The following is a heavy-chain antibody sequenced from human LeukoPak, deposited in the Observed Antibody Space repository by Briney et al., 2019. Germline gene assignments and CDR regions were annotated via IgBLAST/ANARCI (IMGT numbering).Heavy chain of an antibody. CDR1: GLNCDDSA. D-gene: IGHD4/OR15-4a*01. V-gene: IGHV3-43*02. Sequence: GGSFRLSCVASGLNCDDSAMHWVRQAPGKGLEWVSLISADGGSTFSADSVKGRFSISRDNAKNSLYLQMNSLRAEDTAMYYCARGNSDYDHDYWGQGTLVTVSS. CDR3: ARGNSDYDHDY. J-gene: IGHJ4*02. CDR2: ISADGGST.